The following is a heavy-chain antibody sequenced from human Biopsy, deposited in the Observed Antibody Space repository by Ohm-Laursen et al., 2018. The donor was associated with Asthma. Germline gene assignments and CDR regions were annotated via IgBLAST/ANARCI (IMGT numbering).Heavy chain of an antibody. V-gene: IGHV3-9*01. Sequence: SLRLSLSASGFSFDECARHWVRQTPGKGLEWFSSISWNSGNIDYAVSVKGRFTISRDNAKNSLYLQMQSLRPEDTAFYYCAKSADYYDSTDYLDFWGRGTLVTVSS. CDR3: AKSADYYDSTDYLDF. D-gene: IGHD3-22*01. CDR1: GFSFDECA. CDR2: ISWNSGNI. J-gene: IGHJ4*01.